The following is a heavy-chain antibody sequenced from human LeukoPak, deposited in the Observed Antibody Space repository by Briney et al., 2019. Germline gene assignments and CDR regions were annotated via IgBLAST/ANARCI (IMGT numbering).Heavy chain of an antibody. CDR2: INPDSGGT. V-gene: IGHV1-2*02. D-gene: IGHD5-18*01. J-gene: IGHJ4*02. Sequence: ASVKVSCKASGYTFTDYYMHWVRQAPGQGLEWMGWINPDSGGTNSAQKFQGRVTMTTDTSTSTVYMELRSLRSDDTAVYYCARDLPRGGYSYGYAFWGQGTLVTVSS. CDR3: ARDLPRGGYSYGYAF. CDR1: GYTFTDYY.